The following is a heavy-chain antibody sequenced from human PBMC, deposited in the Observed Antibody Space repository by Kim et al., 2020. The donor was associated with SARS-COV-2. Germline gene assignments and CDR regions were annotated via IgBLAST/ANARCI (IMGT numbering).Heavy chain of an antibody. J-gene: IGHJ4*02. CDR3: ARGRALNRQSRYCSSTSCYILAPFDY. D-gene: IGHD2-2*02. Sequence: SETLSLTCAVYGGSFSGYYWSWIRQPPGKGLEWIGEINHSGSTNYNPSLKSRVTISVDTSKNQFSLKLSSVTAADTAVYYCARGRALNRQSRYCSSTSCYILAPFDYWGQGTLVTVSS. CDR1: GGSFSGYY. V-gene: IGHV4-34*01. CDR2: INHSGST.